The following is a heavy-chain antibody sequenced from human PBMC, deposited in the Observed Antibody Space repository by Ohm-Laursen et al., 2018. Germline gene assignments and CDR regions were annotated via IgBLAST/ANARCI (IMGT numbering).Heavy chain of an antibody. Sequence: SLRLFCAASGFTFNTYAMHWVRQAPGKGLEWVSAISAGGGNTYYADSVKGRFTISRDNSKNTLYLQMNSLRAEDTAVYYCAKRDVSNYHCFDSWGQGTLVTVSS. V-gene: IGHV3-23*01. CDR3: AKRDVSNYHCFDS. D-gene: IGHD4-11*01. CDR1: GFTFNTYA. CDR2: ISAGGGNT. J-gene: IGHJ4*02.